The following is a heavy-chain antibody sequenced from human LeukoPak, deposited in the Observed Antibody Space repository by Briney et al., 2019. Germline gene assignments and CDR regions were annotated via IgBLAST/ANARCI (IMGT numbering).Heavy chain of an antibody. CDR2: ISHSGST. CDR1: GGSISSNNW. D-gene: IGHD2/OR15-2a*01. J-gene: IGHJ4*02. Sequence: SETLSLTCAVSGGSISSNNWWSCVRQPPGKGLEWIGEISHSGSTGYNPSLKSRVTISVDKSKNHFSLKLSSVTAADTAVYYCARNMVGETTFDYWGQGTLVTVSS. V-gene: IGHV4-4*02. CDR3: ARNMVGETTFDY.